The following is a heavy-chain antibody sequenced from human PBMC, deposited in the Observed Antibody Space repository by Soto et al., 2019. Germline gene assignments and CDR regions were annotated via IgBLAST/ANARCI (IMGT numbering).Heavy chain of an antibody. CDR3: ARGELRSHWFDP. CDR2: IYYSGST. CDR1: GGSISSYY. V-gene: IGHV4-59*01. D-gene: IGHD1-7*01. J-gene: IGHJ5*02. Sequence: PSETLSLTCTVSGGSISSYYWSWIRQPPGKGLEWIGYIYYSGSTNYNPSLKSRVTISVDTSMNQFSLKLSSVTAADTAVYYCARGELRSHWFDPWGQGTLVTVSS.